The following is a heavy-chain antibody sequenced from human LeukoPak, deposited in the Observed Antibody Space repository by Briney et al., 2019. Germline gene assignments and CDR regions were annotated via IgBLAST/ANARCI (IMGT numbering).Heavy chain of an antibody. CDR3: AKSGGYSSSSELDY. J-gene: IGHJ4*02. V-gene: IGHV3-23*01. Sequence: GGSLRLSCAASGFTFSSYAMSWVRQAPGKGLEWVSAISGSGGSTYYADSVKGRFTISRDISKTTLYLQMNSLRAEDTAVYYCAKSGGYSSSSELDYWGQGTLVTVPS. CDR1: GFTFSSYA. D-gene: IGHD6-6*01. CDR2: ISGSGGST.